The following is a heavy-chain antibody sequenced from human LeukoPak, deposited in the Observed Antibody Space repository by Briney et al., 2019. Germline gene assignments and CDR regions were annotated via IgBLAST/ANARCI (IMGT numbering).Heavy chain of an antibody. CDR3: ARHTLLAYCGGDCYSSWFDP. J-gene: IGHJ5*02. CDR2: IYYSGST. D-gene: IGHD2-21*02. V-gene: IGHV4-59*08. Sequence: SETLSLTCTVSGGSISSYYWSWIRQPPGKGLEWIGYIYYSGSTNYNPSLKSRVTISVKTSKNQLSLKLSSVTAADTAVYYCARHTLLAYCGGDCYSSWFDPWGQGTLVTVSS. CDR1: GGSISSYY.